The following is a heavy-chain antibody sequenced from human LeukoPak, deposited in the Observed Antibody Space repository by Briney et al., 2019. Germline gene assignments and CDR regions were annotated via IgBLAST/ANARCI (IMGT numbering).Heavy chain of an antibody. J-gene: IGHJ4*02. CDR2: INHSGST. CDR3: ATPGGYCSGGSCHLN. D-gene: IGHD2-15*01. CDR1: GGSFSGYY. Sequence: PSETLSLTCAVYGGSFSGYYWSWIRQPPGKGLEWVGEINHSGSTNYNPSLKSRVTISGDKAKNQLYLQLSSVTAADTAVYYCATPGGYCSGGSCHLNWGQGTLVTVSS. V-gene: IGHV4-34*01.